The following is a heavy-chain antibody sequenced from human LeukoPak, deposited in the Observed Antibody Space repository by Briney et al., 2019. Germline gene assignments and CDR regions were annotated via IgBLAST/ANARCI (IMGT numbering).Heavy chain of an antibody. D-gene: IGHD3-22*01. Sequence: GGSLRLSCAASGFTFSSYAMSWVRQAPGQGLEWVSAISGSGGSTYYADSVKGRFTISRDNSKNTLYLQMNSLRAEDTAVYYCAKDYYYDSSGYYYVWGQGTLVTVSS. CDR1: GFTFSSYA. CDR3: AKDYYYDSSGYYYV. CDR2: ISGSGGST. J-gene: IGHJ4*02. V-gene: IGHV3-23*01.